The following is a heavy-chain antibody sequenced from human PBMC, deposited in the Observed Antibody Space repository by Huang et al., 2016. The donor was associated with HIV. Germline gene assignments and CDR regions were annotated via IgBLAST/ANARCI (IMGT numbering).Heavy chain of an antibody. CDR1: GFTVSSNY. J-gene: IGHJ3*02. Sequence: EVKLVESGGGLIQPGGSLRLSCAVSGFTVSSNYMSWVRQAPGKGLEWVFVIHNGGNTYYADSVKGRFAISRDNFKNTLYLQMNSLRAEDTAVYYCAREFCGGDCFRSRDAYIWGQGTMVTVAS. CDR2: IHNGGNT. CDR3: AREFCGGDCFRSRDAYI. V-gene: IGHV3-53*01. D-gene: IGHD2-21*02.